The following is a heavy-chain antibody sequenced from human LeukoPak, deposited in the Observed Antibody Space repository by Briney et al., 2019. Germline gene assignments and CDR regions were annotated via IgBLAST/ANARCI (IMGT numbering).Heavy chain of an antibody. Sequence: GRSLRLSCAASGFTFSSYAMHWVRQAPGKGLEWVAVISYDGSNKYYADSVKGRFTISRDNSKNTLYLQMNSLRAEDTAVYYCARGGIPAAMTRGYYYYMDVWGKGTTVTVSS. V-gene: IGHV3-30-3*01. D-gene: IGHD2-2*01. J-gene: IGHJ6*03. CDR3: ARGGIPAAMTRGYYYYMDV. CDR2: ISYDGSNK. CDR1: GFTFSSYA.